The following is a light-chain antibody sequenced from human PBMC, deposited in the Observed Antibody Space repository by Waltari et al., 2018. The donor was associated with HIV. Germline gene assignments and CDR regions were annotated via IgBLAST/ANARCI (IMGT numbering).Light chain of an antibody. CDR1: SSDVGGYNY. V-gene: IGLV2-14*03. CDR3: SSYTSSNTLPYV. CDR2: DVS. J-gene: IGLJ1*01. Sequence: QSALTQPASVSGSPGQSITIPCTGTSSDVGGYNYVSWYQQHPGKAPKLMIYDVSNRPSGVSNRFSGSKSGNTASLTIPGLQAEDEADYYGSSYTSSNTLPYVCGTGTQVTVL.